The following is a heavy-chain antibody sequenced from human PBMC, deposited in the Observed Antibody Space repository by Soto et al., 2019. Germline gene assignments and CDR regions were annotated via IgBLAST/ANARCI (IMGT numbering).Heavy chain of an antibody. CDR3: AKEQDIVLMVYAPFDY. D-gene: IGHD2-8*01. CDR2: ISGSGGST. J-gene: IGHJ4*02. Sequence: PGGSLRLSCAASGFTFSSYAMSWVRQAPGKGLEWVSAISGSGGSTYYADSVKGRFTISRDNSKNTLYLQMNSLRAEDTAVYYCAKEQDIVLMVYAPFDYWGQGTLVTVSS. CDR1: GFTFSSYA. V-gene: IGHV3-23*01.